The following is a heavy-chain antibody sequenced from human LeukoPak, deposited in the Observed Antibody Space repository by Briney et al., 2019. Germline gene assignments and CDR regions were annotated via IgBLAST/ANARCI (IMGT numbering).Heavy chain of an antibody. D-gene: IGHD3-3*01. V-gene: IGHV4-61*02. CDR2: IYTSGST. CDR3: AREAAYDFWTS. Sequence: SETLSLTCTVSGGSISSGSYYWSWIRQPVGKGLEWIGRIYTSGSTNYNPSLKSRVTMSVDTSKNQFSLKLSSVTAADTAVYYCAREAAYDFWTSWGQGTLVTVSS. J-gene: IGHJ5*02. CDR1: GGSISSGSYY.